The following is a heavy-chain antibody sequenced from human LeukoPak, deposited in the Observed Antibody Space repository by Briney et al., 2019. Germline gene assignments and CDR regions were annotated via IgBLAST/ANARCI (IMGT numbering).Heavy chain of an antibody. CDR1: GFTFSSYE. CDR2: ISSSGSTI. J-gene: IGHJ6*03. D-gene: IGHD2-2*01. Sequence: GGSLRLSCAASGFTFSSYEMNWVRQAPGKGLEWVSYISSSGSTIYYADSVKGRFTISRDNAKNSLDLQMNSLRAEDTAVYYCARITGEVPAADYYYYYMDVWGKGTTVTISS. V-gene: IGHV3-48*03. CDR3: ARITGEVPAADYYYYYMDV.